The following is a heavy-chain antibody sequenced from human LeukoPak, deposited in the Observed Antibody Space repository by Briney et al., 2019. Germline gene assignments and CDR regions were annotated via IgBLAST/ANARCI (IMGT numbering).Heavy chain of an antibody. J-gene: IGHJ3*02. CDR2: INHSGST. D-gene: IGHD1-26*01. Sequence: PSETLSLTCAFYGGSFSGYYWICVRQPPGKGLEWIGEINHSGSTNYNPSLKSRVTISVDTSKNQFSLKLSSVTAADTAVYYCARSGHSASYLSAFDIWGQGTMVTVSS. V-gene: IGHV4-34*01. CDR1: GGSFSGYY. CDR3: ARSGHSASYLSAFDI.